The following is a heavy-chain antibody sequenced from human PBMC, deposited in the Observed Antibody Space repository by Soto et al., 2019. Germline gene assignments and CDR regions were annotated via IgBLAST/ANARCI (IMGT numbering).Heavy chain of an antibody. CDR1: GGSCSGYY. CDR2: INHSGST. Sequence: SETLSLTCAVYGGSCSGYYWSWIRQPPGKGLEWIGEINHSGSTNYNPSLKSRVTISVDTSKNQFSLKLSSVTAADTAVYYCASRGLCTNGVCHRMPLDPWGQGTLVTVSS. D-gene: IGHD2-8*01. V-gene: IGHV4-34*01. CDR3: ASRGLCTNGVCHRMPLDP. J-gene: IGHJ5*02.